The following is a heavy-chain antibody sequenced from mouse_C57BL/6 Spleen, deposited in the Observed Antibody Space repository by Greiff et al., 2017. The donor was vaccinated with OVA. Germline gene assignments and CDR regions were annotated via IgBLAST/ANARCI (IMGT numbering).Heavy chain of an antibody. D-gene: IGHD2-5*01. V-gene: IGHV1-7*01. J-gene: IGHJ1*03. CDR3: ARDSNRYFDV. CDR1: GYTFTSYW. Sequence: VQLQQSGAELAKPGASVKLSCKASGYTFTSYWMHWVKQRPGQGLEWIGYINPSSGYTKYNQKFKDTATLTADKSSSTAYMQLSSLTYEDSAVYSCARDSNRYFDVWGTGTTVTVSS. CDR2: INPSSGYT.